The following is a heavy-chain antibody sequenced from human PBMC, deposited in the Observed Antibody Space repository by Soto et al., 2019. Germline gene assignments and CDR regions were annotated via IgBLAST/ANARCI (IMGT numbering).Heavy chain of an antibody. V-gene: IGHV1-18*04. CDR3: AMEDGITIFGVVPNYYYYGMDV. CDR2: ISAYNGNT. J-gene: IGHJ6*02. D-gene: IGHD3-3*01. Sequence: ASVKVSCKASGYTFTSYGISWVRQAPGQGLEWMGWISAYNGNTNYAQKFQGRVTITRDTSASTAYMELSSLRSEDTAVYYCAMEDGITIFGVVPNYYYYGMDVWGQGTTVTVSS. CDR1: GYTFTSYG.